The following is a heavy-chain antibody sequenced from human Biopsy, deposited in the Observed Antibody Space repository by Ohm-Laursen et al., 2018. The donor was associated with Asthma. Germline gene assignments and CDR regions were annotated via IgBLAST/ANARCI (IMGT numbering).Heavy chain of an antibody. Sequence: SLRLSCAASGFMFRSFGMHWVRQAPGKGLEWVAVISYDGNHKFYEDSVKGRFTISRVNSKKTLYLQMNSLRTEDTAVYYCAKRRGYSGHDNDYWGQGTLVIVSS. CDR3: AKRRGYSGHDNDY. D-gene: IGHD5-12*01. CDR1: GFMFRSFG. V-gene: IGHV3-30*18. J-gene: IGHJ4*02. CDR2: ISYDGNHK.